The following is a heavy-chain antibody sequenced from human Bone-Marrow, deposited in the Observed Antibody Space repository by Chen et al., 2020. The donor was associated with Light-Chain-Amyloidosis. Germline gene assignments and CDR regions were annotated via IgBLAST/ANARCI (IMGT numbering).Heavy chain of an antibody. CDR3: ARLGYCSGGSCDSYAFDI. CDR1: GFTVSSNY. J-gene: IGHJ3*02. CDR2: IYSGGST. D-gene: IGHD2-15*01. Sequence: EVQLVESGGGLIQPGGSLRLSCAASGFTVSSNYMSWVRQAQGKGLEWVSVIYSGGSTYYADSVKGRFTISRDNSKNTLYLQMNSLRAEDTAVYYCARLGYCSGGSCDSYAFDIWGQGTMVTVSS. V-gene: IGHV3-53*01.